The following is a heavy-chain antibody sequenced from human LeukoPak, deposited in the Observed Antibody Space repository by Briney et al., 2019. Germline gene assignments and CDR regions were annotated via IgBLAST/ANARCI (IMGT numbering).Heavy chain of an antibody. Sequence: ASVKVSCKASGYTFTSYDINWVRQATGQGLEWMGWMNPKSGNTGYAQKFQGRVTMTRNTSISKAYMELSSLRSEDTAVYYCARGLKWFGELYDDLDYWGQGTLVTVSS. CDR3: ARGLKWFGELYDDLDY. V-gene: IGHV1-8*01. CDR1: GYTFTSYD. CDR2: MNPKSGNT. D-gene: IGHD3-10*01. J-gene: IGHJ4*02.